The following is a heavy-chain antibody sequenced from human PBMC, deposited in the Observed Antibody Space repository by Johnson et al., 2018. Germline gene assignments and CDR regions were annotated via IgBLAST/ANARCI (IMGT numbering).Heavy chain of an antibody. CDR3: ARDGDAKGPRDGMDV. V-gene: IGHV3-33*01. Sequence: VQLVESGGGVVQPGRSLRLSCEASGFTFSSYGMPWVRQAPGTGLEWVAVIWYDGRNKYYADSVKGRFTISRENSKKTLYRQMTSLRAEDTAVYYCARDGDAKGPRDGMDVWGQGTTVTVSS. J-gene: IGHJ6*02. CDR2: IWYDGRNK. D-gene: IGHD7-27*01. CDR1: GFTFSSYG.